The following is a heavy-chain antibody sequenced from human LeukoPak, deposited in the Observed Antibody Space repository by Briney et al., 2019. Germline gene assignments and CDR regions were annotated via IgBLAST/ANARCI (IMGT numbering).Heavy chain of an antibody. CDR1: GDSISSYF. CDR2: INHSGST. CDR3: ASTYPEITMVRGVGY. V-gene: IGHV4-34*01. J-gene: IGHJ4*02. Sequence: SETLSLTCTVSGDSISSYFWSWIRQPPGKGLEWIGEINHSGSTNYNPSLKSRVTISVDTSKNQFSLKLSSVTAADTAVYYCASTYPEITMVRGVGYWGQGTLVTVSS. D-gene: IGHD3-10*01.